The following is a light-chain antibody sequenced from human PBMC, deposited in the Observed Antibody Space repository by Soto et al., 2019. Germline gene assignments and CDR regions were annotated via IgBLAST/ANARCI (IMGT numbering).Light chain of an antibody. J-gene: IGKJ1*01. CDR1: QSVSSN. CDR2: GAS. CDR3: QQYNNWPPMA. V-gene: IGKV3-15*01. Sequence: EIVMTQSPATLSVSPGERATLSCRASQSVSSNLAWYQQKPGQAPRLLIYGASTRATGIPARCSGSRSGTEFTLTISRLQSEDFAVYYCQQYNNWPPMAFGQGTKVEIK.